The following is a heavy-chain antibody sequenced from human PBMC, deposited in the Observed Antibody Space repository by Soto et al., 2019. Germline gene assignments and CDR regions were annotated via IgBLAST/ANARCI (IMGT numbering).Heavy chain of an antibody. CDR1: GYTFTGYY. V-gene: IGHV1-2*02. CDR3: ARGSGWSWFDP. D-gene: IGHD2-15*01. CDR2: INPNNGRT. J-gene: IGHJ5*02. Sequence: QVQLVQSGAEVKKPGASVKVSCKASGYTFTGYYMHWVRQAPGLGLEWMGWINPNNGRTNYARKFQGSGTMTRDTCISTAYMELIRLRSDDTAVYCCARGSGWSWFDPWGQGTLVTVSS.